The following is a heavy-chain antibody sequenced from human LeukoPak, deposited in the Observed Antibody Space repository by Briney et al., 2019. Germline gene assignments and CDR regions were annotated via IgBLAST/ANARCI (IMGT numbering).Heavy chain of an antibody. CDR1: GASISSNNW. V-gene: IGHV4-4*02. D-gene: IGHD3-10*01. CDR3: ARGRPGQPNRY. Sequence: SETLSLTCAASGASISSNNWWWSWVRHPPGKGLEWIGEIYHSGSTNYNPSLKSRVTMSVDKSKNQFSLKLSSVTAADTAVYYCARGRPGQPNRYWGQGTLVTVSS. J-gene: IGHJ4*02. CDR2: IYHSGST.